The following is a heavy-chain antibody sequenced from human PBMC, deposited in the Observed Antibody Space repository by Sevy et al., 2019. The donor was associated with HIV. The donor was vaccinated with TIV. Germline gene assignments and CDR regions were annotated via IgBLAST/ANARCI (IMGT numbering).Heavy chain of an antibody. V-gene: IGHV3-23*01. J-gene: IGHJ4*02. D-gene: IGHD3-22*01. CDR3: AKDQTMIVVVSVDY. CDR2: ISGSGGST. Sequence: GGSLRLSCTASGFTFSSYVISWVRQAPGKGLEWVSAISGSGGSTYYADSVKGRFTISRDNSKNTLYLQMNSLRAEDTAVYYCAKDQTMIVVVSVDYWGQGTLVTSPQ. CDR1: GFTFSSYV.